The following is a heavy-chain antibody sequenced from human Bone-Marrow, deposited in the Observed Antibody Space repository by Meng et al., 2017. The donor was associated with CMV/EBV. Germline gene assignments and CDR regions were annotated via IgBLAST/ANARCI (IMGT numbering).Heavy chain of an antibody. CDR3: ARDDFWSGPYRVYYYYGMDV. V-gene: IGHV1-69*05. D-gene: IGHD3-3*01. J-gene: IGHJ6*02. Sequence: SVKVSCKASGGTFSSYAISWVRQAPGQGLEWMGGIIPIFGTANYAQKFQGRVTITTDESTSTAYMELSSLRSEDTAVYYCARDDFWSGPYRVYYYYGMDVWGQGTTVTVSS. CDR2: IIPIFGTA. CDR1: GGTFSSYA.